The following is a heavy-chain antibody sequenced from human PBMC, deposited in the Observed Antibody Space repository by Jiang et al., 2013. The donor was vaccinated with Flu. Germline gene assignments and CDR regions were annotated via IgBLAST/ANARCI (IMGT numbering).Heavy chain of an antibody. CDR3: ARAAAGETEPIYYFDY. Sequence: KSRVTISVDTSKNQFSLKLSSVTAADTAVYYCARAAAGETEPIYYFDYWGQGTLVTVSS. D-gene: IGHD6-13*01. V-gene: IGHV4-31*02. J-gene: IGHJ4*02.